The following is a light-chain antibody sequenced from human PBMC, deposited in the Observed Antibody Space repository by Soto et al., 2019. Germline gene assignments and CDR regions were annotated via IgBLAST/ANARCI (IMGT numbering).Light chain of an antibody. CDR1: ISDVGGYNY. Sequence: QSPLTQPPSASGSPGQSFTISCTGTISDVGGYNYVSWYQQHPGKAPKLMIYEVSKRPSGVPDRFSGSKSGNTASLTVSGLKAEDEADYYCSSYAGSKNPYVFGTGTKV. CDR2: EVS. V-gene: IGLV2-8*01. J-gene: IGLJ1*01. CDR3: SSYAGSKNPYV.